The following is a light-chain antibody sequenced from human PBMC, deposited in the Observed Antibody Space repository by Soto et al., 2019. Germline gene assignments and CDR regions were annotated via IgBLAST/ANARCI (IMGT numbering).Light chain of an antibody. Sequence: QSALTQPPSASGSPGQSVTISCTGTSSDVGGYNYVSWYQQHPGKAPKLMIYEVNKRPSGVPDRFSGSKSGNTASLTVSGLQAEDEADYYCSSYAGSNRVFGGGTMLTVL. J-gene: IGLJ2*01. CDR1: SSDVGGYNY. CDR3: SSYAGSNRV. V-gene: IGLV2-8*01. CDR2: EVN.